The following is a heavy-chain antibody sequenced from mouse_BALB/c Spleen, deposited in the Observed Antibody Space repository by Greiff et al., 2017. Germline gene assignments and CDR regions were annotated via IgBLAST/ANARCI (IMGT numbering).Heavy chain of an antibody. Sequence: VKQSHAKSLEWIGVISTYYGDASYNQKFKGKATMTVDKSSSTAYMELARLTSEDSAIYYCARTGTRAMDYWGQGTSVTVSS. J-gene: IGHJ4*01. CDR2: ISTYYGDA. D-gene: IGHD4-1*01. CDR3: ARTGTRAMDY. V-gene: IGHV1-67*01.